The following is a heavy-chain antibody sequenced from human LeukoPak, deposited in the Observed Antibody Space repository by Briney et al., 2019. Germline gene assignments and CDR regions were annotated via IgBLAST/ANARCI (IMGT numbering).Heavy chain of an antibody. D-gene: IGHD4-17*01. CDR2: INHSGST. J-gene: IGHJ4*02. CDR3: AREGARVTTDY. V-gene: IGHV4-34*01. CDR1: GGSFSGYY. Sequence: SSETLSLTCAVYGGSFSGYYWSWIRQPPGKGLEWIGEINHSGSTNYNPSLKSRVTISVDTSKNQFSLKLSSVTAADTAVYYCAREGARVTTDYWGQGTLVTVSS.